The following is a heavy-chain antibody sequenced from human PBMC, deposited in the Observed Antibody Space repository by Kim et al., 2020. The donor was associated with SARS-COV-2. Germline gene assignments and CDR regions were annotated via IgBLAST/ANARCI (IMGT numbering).Heavy chain of an antibody. CDR3: ARVRSLDGSGSLWRDPLGYYFDY. J-gene: IGHJ4*02. V-gene: IGHV4-39*07. CDR1: GGSISSSSYY. CDR2: IYYSGST. Sequence: SETLSLTCTVSGGSISSSSYYWGWIRQPPGKGLEWIGSIYYSGSTYYNPSLKSRVTISVDTSKNQFSLKLSSVTAADTAVYYCARVRSLDGSGSLWRDPLGYYFDYWGQGTLVTVSS. D-gene: IGHD3-10*01.